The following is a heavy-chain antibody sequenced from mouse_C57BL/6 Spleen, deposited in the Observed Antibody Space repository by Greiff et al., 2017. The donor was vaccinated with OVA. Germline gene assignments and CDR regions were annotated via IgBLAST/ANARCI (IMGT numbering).Heavy chain of an antibody. J-gene: IGHJ2*01. Sequence: EVKVVESGGGLVKPGGSLKLSCAASGFTFSSYAMSWVRQTPEKRLEWVATISDGGSYTNYTDNVKGRFTISRDNTKNNLYLQRIKLKAKDTAMYYCARSLTGTGWGQGTTLTVSS. V-gene: IGHV5-4*03. CDR3: ARSLTGTG. D-gene: IGHD4-1*01. CDR1: GFTFSSYA. CDR2: ISDGGSYT.